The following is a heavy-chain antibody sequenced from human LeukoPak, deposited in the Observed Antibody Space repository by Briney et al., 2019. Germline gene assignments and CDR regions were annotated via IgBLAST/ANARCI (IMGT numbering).Heavy chain of an antibody. CDR2: INPNSGGT. CDR1: GYTFTGYY. V-gene: IGHV1-2*02. D-gene: IGHD4-23*01. Sequence: ASVKVSCKASGYTFTGYYMHWVRQAPGQGLEWMGWINPNSGGTNYAQKFQGRVTMTRDTSISTAYMELSRLRSDDTAAYYCARGSVTTVVTPSNYWGQGTLVTVSS. CDR3: ARGSVTTVVTPSNY. J-gene: IGHJ4*02.